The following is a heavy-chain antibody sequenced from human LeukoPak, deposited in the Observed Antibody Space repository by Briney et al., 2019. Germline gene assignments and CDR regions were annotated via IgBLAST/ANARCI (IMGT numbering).Heavy chain of an antibody. CDR2: VRFDGSNK. J-gene: IGHJ4*02. V-gene: IGHV3-33*06. CDR1: GFTFSSYG. CDR3: AKDRDSSGLDS. Sequence: GGSLRLSCAASGFTFSSYGMHWVRQAPGKGLEWVAVVRFDGSNKYYADSVKGRFTISRDNSKNTLYLQMNSLRAEDTAVYYCAKDRDSSGLDSWGQGTLVTVSS. D-gene: IGHD6-19*01.